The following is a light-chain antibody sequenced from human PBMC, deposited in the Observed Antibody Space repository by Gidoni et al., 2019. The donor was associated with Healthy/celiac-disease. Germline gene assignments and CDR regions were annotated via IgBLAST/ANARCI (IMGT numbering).Light chain of an antibody. J-gene: IGLJ3*02. CDR2: DDS. V-gene: IGLV3-21*02. CDR1: NIGSKS. Sequence: SYVLTQPPPVSVAPGQTARITCGGNNIGSKSVHWYQQKPGQAPALVVYDDSDRPSGIPARCAGSNSGNTATLTISRVEAGDEADYYCQVWDSSSDHPWVFGGGTKLTVL. CDR3: QVWDSSSDHPWV.